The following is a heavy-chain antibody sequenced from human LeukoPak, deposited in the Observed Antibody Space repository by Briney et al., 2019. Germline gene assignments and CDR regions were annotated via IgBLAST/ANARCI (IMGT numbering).Heavy chain of an antibody. J-gene: IGHJ4*02. CDR3: AKEESFGSSAIADH. D-gene: IGHD6-13*01. Sequence: GGSLRLSCAASGFSFSSYAISWVRQAPGKGLEWVSAISSNGGSTYYAESVKGRFTISRDNSKNTLYLQMNSLRPEDTAVYYCAKEESFGSSAIADHWGQGTLVTVSS. CDR2: ISSNGGST. CDR1: GFSFSSYA. V-gene: IGHV3-23*01.